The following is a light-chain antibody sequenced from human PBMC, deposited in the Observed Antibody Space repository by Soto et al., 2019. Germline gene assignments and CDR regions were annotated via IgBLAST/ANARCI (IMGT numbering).Light chain of an antibody. V-gene: IGKV3-20*01. CDR3: QQYCSSPT. Sequence: EIVLTQSPGTLSLSPGERATLSCRASQSVSSSYLAWYQQKPGQAPKLLIHGASSRATGIPDRFSGSGSGTDFTLAISRLEPEDFAVYYCQQYCSSPTFGGGTKVEIK. CDR2: GAS. CDR1: QSVSSSY. J-gene: IGKJ4*01.